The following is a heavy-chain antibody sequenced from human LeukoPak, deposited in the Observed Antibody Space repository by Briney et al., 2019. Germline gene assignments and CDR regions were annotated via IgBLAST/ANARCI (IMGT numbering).Heavy chain of an antibody. Sequence: GGSLRLSCAASGFTVRNTYMTWVRQAPGKGLEWVANIKEDGSEINYVDSVKGRFTISRDNAKNSLYLQMNSLRVDDTAVYYCARDRGYSTFDYWGQGTLVTVSS. CDR2: IKEDGSEI. CDR1: GFTVRNTY. J-gene: IGHJ4*02. V-gene: IGHV3-7*01. CDR3: ARDRGYSTFDY. D-gene: IGHD4-23*01.